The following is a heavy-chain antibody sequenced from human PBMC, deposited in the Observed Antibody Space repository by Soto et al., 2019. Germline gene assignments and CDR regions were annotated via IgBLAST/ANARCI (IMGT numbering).Heavy chain of an antibody. CDR2: ISGYNGNT. D-gene: IGHD6-6*01. J-gene: IGHJ4*02. CDR1: GYTFTSYC. CDR3: ARDGIAARPTPDY. V-gene: IGHV1-18*01. Sequence: AAVKVSCKASGYTFTSYCINWVRQAPVQGLEWMGWISGYNGNTMYAQKVQGRVTMTTDTSTSTVYMELRSLRSDDTALYYFARDGIAARPTPDYWGQGTLVTVSS.